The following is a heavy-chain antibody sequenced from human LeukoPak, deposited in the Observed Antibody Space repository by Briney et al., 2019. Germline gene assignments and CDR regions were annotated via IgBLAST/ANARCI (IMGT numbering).Heavy chain of an antibody. D-gene: IGHD6-6*01. CDR1: GFTFDDYA. CDR3: ARDPYYSSSSPFFDY. J-gene: IGHJ4*02. V-gene: IGHV3-9*01. Sequence: PGGSLRLSCAASGFTFDDYAMHWVRQAPGRGLEWVSGISWNSGNIDYADAVKGRFTISRDNAKNSPYLQMKSLRAEDTALYYCARDPYYSSSSPFFDYWGQGTLVTVSS. CDR2: ISWNSGNI.